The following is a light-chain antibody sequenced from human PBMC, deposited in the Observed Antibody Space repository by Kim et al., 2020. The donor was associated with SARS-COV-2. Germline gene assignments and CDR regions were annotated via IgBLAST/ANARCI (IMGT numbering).Light chain of an antibody. J-gene: IGKJ1*01. V-gene: IGKV3-20*01. CDR3: QQYGTSPPWT. CDR1: QSVSNNY. Sequence: PGGRATLSCRASQSVSNNYLAWYQQKPGQAPRLLIYGASSRAAGIPDRCSGSGSGTDFTLTLSRLEPEDFAMYYCQQYGTSPPWTFGQGTKVDIK. CDR2: GAS.